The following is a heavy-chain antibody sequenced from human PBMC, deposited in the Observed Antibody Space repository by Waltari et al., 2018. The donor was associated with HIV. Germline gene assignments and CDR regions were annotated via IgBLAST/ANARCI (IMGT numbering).Heavy chain of an antibody. D-gene: IGHD6-13*01. Sequence: QVQLVESGGGVVQPGRSLRISCATSGFTLSSYGMHWVRQAPGRGMGWVTVKWYDGSKKYYADSVKGRLTISRDNSKNTLYLQMNSLRIEDTAVYYCARKYSSSWGAPFDDWGQGTLVTVSS. CDR2: KWYDGSKK. V-gene: IGHV3-33*01. J-gene: IGHJ4*02. CDR1: GFTLSSYG. CDR3: ARKYSSSWGAPFDD.